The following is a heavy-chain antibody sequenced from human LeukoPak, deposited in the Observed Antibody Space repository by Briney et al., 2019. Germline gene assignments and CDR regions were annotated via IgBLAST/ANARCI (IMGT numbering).Heavy chain of an antibody. J-gene: IGHJ4*02. CDR3: ARVAGTLSSPDDY. CDR2: IRYDGSNK. D-gene: IGHD2-15*01. Sequence: PRGSLRLSCAASGFTFSSYGMHWVRQAPGKGLEWVAFIRYDGSNKYYADSVKGRFTISRDNSKNTLYLQMNSPRAEDTAVYYCARVAGTLSSPDDYWGQGTLVTVSS. CDR1: GFTFSSYG. V-gene: IGHV3-30*02.